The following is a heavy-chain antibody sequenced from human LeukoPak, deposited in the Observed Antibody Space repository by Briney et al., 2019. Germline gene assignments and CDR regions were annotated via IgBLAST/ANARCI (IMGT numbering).Heavy chain of an antibody. CDR2: IIPILGIA. D-gene: IGHD2-8*01. J-gene: IGHJ2*01. CDR3: ARDRIGSMYAADDWYFDL. Sequence: GASVKVSCKASGGTFSSYAISWVRQAPGQGLEWMGRIIPILGIANYAQKFQGRVTITADKSTSTAYMELSSLRSEDTAVYYCARDRIGSMYAADDWYFDLWGRGTLVTVSS. CDR1: GGTFSSYA. V-gene: IGHV1-69*04.